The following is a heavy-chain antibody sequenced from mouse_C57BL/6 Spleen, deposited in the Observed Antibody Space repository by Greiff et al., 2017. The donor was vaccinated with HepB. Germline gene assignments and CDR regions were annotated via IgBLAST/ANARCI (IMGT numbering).Heavy chain of an antibody. D-gene: IGHD2-3*01. V-gene: IGHV7-3*01. CDR1: GFTFTDYY. CDR3: ARSSIRYYFDY. J-gene: IGHJ2*01. Sequence: DVKLVESGGGLVQPGGSLSLSCAASGFTFTDYYMSWVRQPPGKALEWLGFIRNKANGYTTEYSASVKGRFTISRDNSQSILYLQMNALRAEDSATYYCARSSIRYYFDYWGQGTTLTVSS. CDR2: IRNKANGYTT.